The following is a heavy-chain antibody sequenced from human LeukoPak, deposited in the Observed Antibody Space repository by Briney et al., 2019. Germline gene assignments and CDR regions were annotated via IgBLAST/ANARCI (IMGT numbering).Heavy chain of an antibody. D-gene: IGHD6-13*01. V-gene: IGHV4-59*11. CDR2: IYYSGST. J-gene: IGHJ5*02. Sequence: SETLSLTCTVSGGSISSHYWSWIRQPPGKGLEWIGYIYYSGSTNYNPSLKCRVTISVDTSKNQFSPKLSSVTAADTAVYYCARGSKSSSWFNWFDPWGQGTLVTVSS. CDR3: ARGSKSSSWFNWFDP. CDR1: GGSISSHY.